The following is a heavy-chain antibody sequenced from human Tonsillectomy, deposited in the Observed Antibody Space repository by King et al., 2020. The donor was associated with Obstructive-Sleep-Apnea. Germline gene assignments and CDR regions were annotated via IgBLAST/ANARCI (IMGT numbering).Heavy chain of an antibody. J-gene: IGHJ4*02. CDR2: ISYDGSNK. CDR3: AKDRDSHFDY. CDR1: GFTFSSYG. D-gene: IGHD2-21*01. V-gene: IGHV3-30*18. Sequence: VQLVESGGGVVQPGRSLRLSCAASGFTFSSYGMHWVRQAPGKGLEWVAVISYDGSNKYYADSVKGRFTISRDNSKNTLYLQMNSLRAEDTAVYYCAKDRDSHFDYWGQGTLVTVSS.